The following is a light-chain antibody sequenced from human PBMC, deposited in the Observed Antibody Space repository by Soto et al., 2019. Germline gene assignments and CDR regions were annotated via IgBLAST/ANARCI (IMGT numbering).Light chain of an antibody. CDR2: AAS. CDR1: QGVRDD. V-gene: IGKV1-6*01. Sequence: DTGSRLASQGVRDDLAWYQQKPGKAPKLLIYAASSLQSGVPSRFSGSGSGTDFTLTLRSLQPEDFAPHYCLPPYCYPLRFAQGTKVDIK. J-gene: IGKJ1*01. CDR3: LPPYCYPLR.